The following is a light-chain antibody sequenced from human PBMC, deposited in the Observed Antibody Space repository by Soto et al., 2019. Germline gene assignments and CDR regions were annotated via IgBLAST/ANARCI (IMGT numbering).Light chain of an antibody. Sequence: DIPMTQSPSTLSASVGDRVTITCRASQSISSWLAWYQKKPGKAPKLLIYDASNLQSGVPSRFSGSGSGTEFTLTISSLQPDDFATYYCQQYHTYWAFGQGTKVEIK. CDR3: QQYHTYWA. CDR1: QSISSW. J-gene: IGKJ1*01. CDR2: DAS. V-gene: IGKV1-5*01.